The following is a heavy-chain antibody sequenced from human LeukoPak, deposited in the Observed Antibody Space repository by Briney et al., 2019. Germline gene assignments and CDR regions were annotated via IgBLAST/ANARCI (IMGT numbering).Heavy chain of an antibody. CDR2: IKQDGSEK. Sequence: PGGSLRLSCAVSGFTFSSYWMSWVRQAPGKGLEWVANIKQDGSEKYYVDSVKGRFTISRDDAKNSLYLQMNSLRAEDTAVYYCARVMEIAARPTSLWGTSRPQKGTDYWGQGTLVTVSS. D-gene: IGHD6-6*01. CDR1: GFTFSSYW. CDR3: ARVMEIAARPTSLWGTSRPQKGTDY. J-gene: IGHJ4*02. V-gene: IGHV3-7*01.